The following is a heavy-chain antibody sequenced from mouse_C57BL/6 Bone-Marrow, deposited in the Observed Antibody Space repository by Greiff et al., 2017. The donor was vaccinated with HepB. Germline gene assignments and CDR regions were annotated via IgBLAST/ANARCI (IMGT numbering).Heavy chain of an antibody. CDR2: INPGSGGT. V-gene: IGHV1-54*01. CDR3: ARRGIGAWFAY. CDR1: GYAFTNYL. J-gene: IGHJ3*01. Sequence: QVQLQQSGAELVRPGTSVKVSCKASGYAFTNYLIEWVKQRPGQGLEWIGVINPGSGGTNYNEKFKGKATLTADKSSSTAYMQLSSLTSEDSAVYVCARRGIGAWFAYWGQGTLVTVSA.